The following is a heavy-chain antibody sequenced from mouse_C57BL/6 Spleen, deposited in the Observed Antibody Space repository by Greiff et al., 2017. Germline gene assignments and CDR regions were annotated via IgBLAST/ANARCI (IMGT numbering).Heavy chain of an antibody. Sequence: QVQLQQPGAELVKPGASVKMSCKASGYTFTSYWITWVKQRPGQGLEWIGEIYPGSGSTNYNEKFKSKATLTVDTASSTAYMQLSSLTSEDSAVYYCARWNYGSSYGYFDVWGTGTTVTVSS. CDR2: IYPGSGST. CDR3: ARWNYGSSYGYFDV. D-gene: IGHD1-1*01. V-gene: IGHV1-55*01. J-gene: IGHJ1*03. CDR1: GYTFTSYW.